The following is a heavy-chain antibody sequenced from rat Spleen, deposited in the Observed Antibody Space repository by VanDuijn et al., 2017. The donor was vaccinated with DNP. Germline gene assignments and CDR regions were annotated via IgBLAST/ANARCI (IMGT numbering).Heavy chain of an antibody. Sequence: QVQLKESGPSMVQASQTLSLTCTASGFSLPDYSVHWVRQPPGKGLEWIAAISSGENTYYNPALKSRLSISRDTSKSQVFLRMNSLQTEDTAIYFCSRVLYNGYQRHYWSFDFWGPGTMVTVSS. V-gene: IGHV2-19*01. CDR1: GFSLPDYS. CDR2: ISSGENT. J-gene: IGHJ1*01. CDR3: SRVLYNGYQRHYWSFDF. D-gene: IGHD1-6*01.